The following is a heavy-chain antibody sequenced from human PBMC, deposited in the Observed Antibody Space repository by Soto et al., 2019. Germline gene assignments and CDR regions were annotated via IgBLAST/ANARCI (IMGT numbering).Heavy chain of an antibody. D-gene: IGHD2-15*01. V-gene: IGHV3-33*01. CDR1: GFTFSSYG. J-gene: IGHJ6*03. CDR3: ARDGIVVAATLVANYMDV. Sequence: QVQLVESGGGVVQPGRSLRLSCAASGFTFSSYGMHWVRQAPGKGLEWVAVIWYDGSNKYYADSVKGRFTISRDNSKNTLYLQMNSLRAEDTAVYYCARDGIVVAATLVANYMDVWGKGTTVTVSS. CDR2: IWYDGSNK.